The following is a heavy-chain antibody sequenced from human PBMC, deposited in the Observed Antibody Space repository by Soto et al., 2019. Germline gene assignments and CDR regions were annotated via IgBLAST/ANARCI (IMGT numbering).Heavy chain of an antibody. D-gene: IGHD2-2*01. V-gene: IGHV3-66*01. CDR2: IYSGGST. Sequence: PGGSLRLSCAASGFTVSSNYMSWVRQAPGKGLEWVSVIYSGGSTYYADSVKGRFTTSRDNSKNTLYLQMNSLRAEDTAVYYCAGVTCSSTTCAYIWFDPWGQGTLVTVSS. J-gene: IGHJ5*02. CDR3: AGVTCSSTTCAYIWFDP. CDR1: GFTVSSNY.